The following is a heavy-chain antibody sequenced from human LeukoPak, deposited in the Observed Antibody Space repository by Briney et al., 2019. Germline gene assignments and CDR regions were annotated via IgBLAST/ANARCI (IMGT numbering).Heavy chain of an antibody. Sequence: GGSLRLSCAVSGCTFSSYSMKCVRRAPAKELEWVSASSSSSRYIYYADSVKGRFTISRDNAKNSLYLQMTSLRAEDTAVYYCARDLGFDYWGQGTLVTVSS. CDR1: GCTFSSYS. V-gene: IGHV3-21*01. J-gene: IGHJ4*02. D-gene: IGHD3-16*01. CDR3: ARDLGFDY. CDR2: SSSSSRYI.